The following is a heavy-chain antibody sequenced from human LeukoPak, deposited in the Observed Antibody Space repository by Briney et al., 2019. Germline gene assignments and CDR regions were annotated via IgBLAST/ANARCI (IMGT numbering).Heavy chain of an antibody. V-gene: IGHV3-23*01. Sequence: GGSLRLSCAASGFTFSSYDVSWVRQAPGKGLEWVSAISGSGDRTHYADSVKGRFTISRDNSKNTLYLQINSLRAEDTAVYYCARDPEALYYYYYGMDVWGQGTTVTVSS. J-gene: IGHJ6*02. CDR1: GFTFSSYD. CDR2: ISGSGDRT. CDR3: ARDPEALYYYYYGMDV.